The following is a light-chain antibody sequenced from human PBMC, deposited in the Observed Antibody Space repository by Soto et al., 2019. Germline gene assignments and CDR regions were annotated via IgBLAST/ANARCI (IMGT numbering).Light chain of an antibody. CDR1: QGISSA. Sequence: AVQLTQSPSSLSASVGDRVSITCRASQGISSALAWYQQKPGKVPKLLIFDASSLETGVPSRFSGSGSGTDFTLPISSLQPEAFATYYCQHFSHYPLTFGQGTKLEIK. CDR3: QHFSHYPLT. V-gene: IGKV1D-13*01. CDR2: DAS. J-gene: IGKJ2*01.